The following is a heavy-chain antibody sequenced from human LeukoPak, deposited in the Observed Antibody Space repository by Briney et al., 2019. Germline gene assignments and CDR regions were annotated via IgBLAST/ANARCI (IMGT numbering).Heavy chain of an antibody. CDR3: ARVGARYYGSGSYDGYYFDC. CDR2: IYSGGST. CDR1: GFTVSSNY. J-gene: IGHJ4*02. D-gene: IGHD3-10*01. Sequence: GGSLRLSCAASGFTVSSNYMSWVRQAPGKGLGWVSVIYSGGSTYYADSVKGRFTISRDNSKNTLYLQMNSLRAEDTAVYYCARVGARYYGSGSYDGYYFDCWGQGTLVTVSS. V-gene: IGHV3-53*01.